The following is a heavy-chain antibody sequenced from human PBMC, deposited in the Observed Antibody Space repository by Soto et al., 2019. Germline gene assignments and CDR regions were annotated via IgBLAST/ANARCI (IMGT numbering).Heavy chain of an antibody. D-gene: IGHD3-10*01. Sequence: SVKVSCKASGGTFSSYAISWVRQAPGQGLEWMGGIIPIFGTANYAQKFQGRVTITADESTSTAYMELSSLRSEDTAVYYCARTVMVRGVISYFDYWGQGTLVTVSS. V-gene: IGHV1-69*13. CDR2: IIPIFGTA. CDR3: ARTVMVRGVISYFDY. CDR1: GGTFSSYA. J-gene: IGHJ4*02.